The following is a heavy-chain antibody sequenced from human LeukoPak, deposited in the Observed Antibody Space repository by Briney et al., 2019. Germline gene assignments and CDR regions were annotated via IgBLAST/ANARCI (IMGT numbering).Heavy chain of an antibody. D-gene: IGHD6-19*01. CDR3: AREGGSGWYSGWFDP. CDR2: IKKDGSEK. J-gene: IGHJ5*02. CDR1: GFTFSTYW. V-gene: IGHV3-7*01. Sequence: PGGSLRLSCAASGFTFSTYWMSGVRQAPGKGLEWVANIKKDGSEKKYVDSVKGRFTISRDNAKNSLYLQMNSLRAEDTAVYYCAREGGSGWYSGWFDPWGQGTLVTVSS.